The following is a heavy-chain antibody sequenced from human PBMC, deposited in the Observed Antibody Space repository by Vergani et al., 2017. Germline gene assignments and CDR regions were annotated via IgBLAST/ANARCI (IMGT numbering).Heavy chain of an antibody. CDR2: IWYDGSNK. J-gene: IGHJ3*02. CDR1: GFTFSSYG. D-gene: IGHD5-18*01. CDR3: ARDLRGYSYGSAFDI. Sequence: QVQLVESGGGLVKPGGSLRLSCAASGFTFSSYGMHWVRQAPGKGLEWVAVIWYDGSNKYYADSVKGRFTISRDNSKNTLYLQMNSLRAEDTAVYYCARDLRGYSYGSAFDIWGQGTMVTVSS. V-gene: IGHV3-33*01.